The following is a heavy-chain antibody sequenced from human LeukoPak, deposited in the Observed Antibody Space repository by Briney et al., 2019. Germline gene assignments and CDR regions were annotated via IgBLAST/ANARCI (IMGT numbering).Heavy chain of an antibody. V-gene: IGHV3-74*01. CDR1: GFTFSSYW. CDR2: INSDGSST. J-gene: IGHJ4*02. Sequence: GGSLRLSCAASGFTFSSYWTHWVRQAPGKGLVWVSRINSDGSSTSYADSVKGRFTISRDNAKNSLYLQMNSLRAEDMALYYCAKDIDRHSSGCDYWGQGTLVTVSS. D-gene: IGHD6-19*01. CDR3: AKDIDRHSSGCDY.